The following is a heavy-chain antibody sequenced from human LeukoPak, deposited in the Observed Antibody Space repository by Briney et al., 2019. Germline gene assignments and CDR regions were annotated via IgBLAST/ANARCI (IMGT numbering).Heavy chain of an antibody. CDR1: GYTFTSYY. CDR2: INPSGGST. V-gene: IGHV1-46*01. Sequence: ASVTVSCKASGYTFTSYYMHWVRQAPGQGLEWMGIINPSGGSTSYAQKFQGRVTMTRDMSTSTVYMELSSLRSEDTAVYYCARAVVVAGFDPWGQGTLVTVSS. CDR3: ARAVVVAGFDP. J-gene: IGHJ5*02. D-gene: IGHD2-21*01.